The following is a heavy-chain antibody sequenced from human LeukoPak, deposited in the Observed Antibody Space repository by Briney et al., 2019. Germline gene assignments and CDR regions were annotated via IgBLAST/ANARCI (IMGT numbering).Heavy chain of an antibody. CDR1: GFTFSSYE. CDR2: ISSSGSRI. J-gene: IGHJ3*02. Sequence: GGSLRLSCAASGFTFSSYEMNWVRQAPGKGLEWISHISSSGSRIYYADSVKGRFTISRDNAKNSLYLQMNGLRVEDTAVYYCARGNWIGAFDIWGQGTMVTVS. CDR3: ARGNWIGAFDI. V-gene: IGHV3-48*03. D-gene: IGHD3-3*01.